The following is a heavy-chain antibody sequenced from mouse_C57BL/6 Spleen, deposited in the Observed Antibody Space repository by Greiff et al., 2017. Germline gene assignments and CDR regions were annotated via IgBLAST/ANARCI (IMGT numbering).Heavy chain of an antibody. CDR2: FHPYNDDT. CDR3: ARRYYSGSSYGWYFDV. CDR1: GYTFTTYP. Sequence: VQLQQSGAELVKPGASVKMSCKASGYTFTTYPIEWMKQNHGKSLEWIGNFHPYNDDTKYNEKFKGKATLTVEKSSSTVYLELSRLTSDDSAVYYCARRYYSGSSYGWYFDVWGTGTTVTVSS. J-gene: IGHJ1*03. V-gene: IGHV1-47*01. D-gene: IGHD1-1*01.